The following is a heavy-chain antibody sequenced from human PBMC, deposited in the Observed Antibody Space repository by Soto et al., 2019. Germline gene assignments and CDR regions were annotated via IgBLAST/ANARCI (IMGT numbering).Heavy chain of an antibody. CDR1: GGPISVDYY. J-gene: IGHJ4*02. CDR3: ARGGARWTGYFDS. CDR2: IYYSGSS. D-gene: IGHD2-15*01. V-gene: IGHV4-30-4*08. Sequence: PSETLSLTCSVSGGPISVDYYWICIRQSPEKGLEWIGYIYYSGSSYSNPALQSRLSMSLDTPKNQFSLKLRSVTAADTAVYYCARGGARWTGYFDSWGQGALVTVSS.